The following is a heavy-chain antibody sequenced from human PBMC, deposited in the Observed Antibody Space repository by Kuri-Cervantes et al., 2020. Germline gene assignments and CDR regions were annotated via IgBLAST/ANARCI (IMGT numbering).Heavy chain of an antibody. CDR1: GYTFTGYY. D-gene: IGHD4-17*01. Sequence: ASVKDSCNASGYTFTGYYMHWVRQAPGQGLEWMGWINPNSGGTNYAQKFQGWVTMTWETSISTAYMELSRLSSADTAVYYCARDATGEQGTNDYGDYGNFDYWGQGTLVTVSS. CDR3: ARDATGEQGTNDYGDYGNFDY. CDR2: INPNSGGT. V-gene: IGHV1-2*04. J-gene: IGHJ4*02.